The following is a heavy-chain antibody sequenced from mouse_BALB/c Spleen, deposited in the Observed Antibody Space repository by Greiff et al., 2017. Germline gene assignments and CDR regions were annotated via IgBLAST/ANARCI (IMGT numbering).Heavy chain of an antibody. CDR3: NAWTTAVGY. Sequence: VQLQQSGAELVRSGASVKLSCTASGFNIKDYYMHWVKQRPEQGLEWIGWIDPENGDTEYAPKFQGKATMTADTSSNPAYLQLSSLTSEDTAVYYCNAWTTAVGYWGQGTTLTVSS. CDR2: IDPENGDT. J-gene: IGHJ2*01. V-gene: IGHV14-4*02. D-gene: IGHD1-1*01. CDR1: GFNIKDYY.